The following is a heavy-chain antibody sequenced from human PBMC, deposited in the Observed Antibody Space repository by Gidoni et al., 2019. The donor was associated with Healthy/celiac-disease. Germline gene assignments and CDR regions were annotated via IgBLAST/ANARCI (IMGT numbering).Heavy chain of an antibody. CDR3: ARVEIVVVVAAAEYYYYMDV. CDR2: INHSGST. V-gene: IGHV4-34*01. J-gene: IGHJ6*03. CDR1: GGSFSGYY. D-gene: IGHD2-15*01. Sequence: QVQLQQWGAGLLKPSETLSLTCAVYGGSFSGYYWSWIRQPPGKGLEWMGEINHSGSTNYNQSLKSRVTISVDTSKNQFSLKLSSVTAADTAVYYCARVEIVVVVAAAEYYYYMDVWGKGTTVTVSS.